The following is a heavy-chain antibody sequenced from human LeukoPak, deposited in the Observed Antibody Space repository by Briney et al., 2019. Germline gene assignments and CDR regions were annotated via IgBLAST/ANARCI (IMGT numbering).Heavy chain of an antibody. CDR2: IYYSGST. J-gene: IGHJ4*02. Sequence: KPSETLSLTCTVSGGSISSGDYYWSWIRQPPGKGLEWIGYIYYSGSTYYNPSLKSRVTISVDTSKNQFSLKLSSVTAADTAVYYCARGLNYYDSSGYYYWGQGTLVTVSS. CDR1: GGSISSGDYY. CDR3: ARGLNYYDSSGYYY. D-gene: IGHD3-22*01. V-gene: IGHV4-30-4*01.